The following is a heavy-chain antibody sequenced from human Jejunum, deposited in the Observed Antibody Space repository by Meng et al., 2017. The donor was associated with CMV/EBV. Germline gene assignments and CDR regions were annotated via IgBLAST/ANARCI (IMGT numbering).Heavy chain of an antibody. CDR1: GYTFTDYF. V-gene: IGHV1-2*02. D-gene: IGHD1/OR15-1a*01. J-gene: IGHJ4*02. CDR3: ARVVMAEQQLDY. Sequence: ASGYTFTDYFYPWVRQAPGQGLEWMGWMNPNSGGTRYAQKFQGKVTMTRDTSINMAYMELSGLTSADTAVYYCARVVMAEQQLDYWGQGTRVTVSS. CDR2: MNPNSGGT.